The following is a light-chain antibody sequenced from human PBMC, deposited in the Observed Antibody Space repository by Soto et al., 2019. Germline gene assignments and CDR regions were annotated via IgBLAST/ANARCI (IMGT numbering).Light chain of an antibody. Sequence: EIVMTQAPATLSVSPGERATLSCRASQSVSSNLAGSQQKPGQAPRLLISGASTRATGIPARFSGSGSGTEFTLTISSLQSEDFAVYYCQQYNNWPPYTFGQGTKLEIK. CDR3: QQYNNWPPYT. CDR1: QSVSSN. CDR2: GAS. J-gene: IGKJ2*01. V-gene: IGKV3-15*01.